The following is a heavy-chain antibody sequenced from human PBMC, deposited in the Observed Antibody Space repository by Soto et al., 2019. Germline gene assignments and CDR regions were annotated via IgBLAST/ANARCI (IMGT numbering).Heavy chain of an antibody. V-gene: IGHV3-23*01. CDR3: AEWARYYSGADCRA. CDR2: VSGSGTIT. Sequence: EVQLLESGGGLVQPGGSLRLSCAASGFPFSSRAMSWVRQAPGKGLEWVSAVSGSGTITYYADSVKGRFTISRDTSKNTLYLQMNSLRADDTAVYYCAEWARYYSGADCRAWGQGTLVTVSS. J-gene: IGHJ5*02. D-gene: IGHD2-15*01. CDR1: GFPFSSRA.